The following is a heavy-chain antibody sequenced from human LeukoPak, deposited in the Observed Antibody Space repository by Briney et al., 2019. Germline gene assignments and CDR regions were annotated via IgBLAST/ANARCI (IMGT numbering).Heavy chain of an antibody. Sequence: GGSLRLSCAASGFTLSDYYMSWIRQAPGKGLEWVSYISSSSSYTNYADSVKGRFTISRDNAKNSLYLQMNSLRAEDTAVYYCARLVYYYGSGSYLYDWFDPWGQGTLVTVSS. J-gene: IGHJ5*02. CDR1: GFTLSDYY. CDR3: ARLVYYYGSGSYLYDWFDP. CDR2: ISSSSSYT. D-gene: IGHD3-10*01. V-gene: IGHV3-11*06.